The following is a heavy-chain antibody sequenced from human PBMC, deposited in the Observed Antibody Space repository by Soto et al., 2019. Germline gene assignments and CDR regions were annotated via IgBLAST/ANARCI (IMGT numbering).Heavy chain of an antibody. Sequence: EVQLLESGGGLVQPGGSLRLSCVASGFTFSNYAMSWVRQAPGKGLEWVSSIVGQGGSTFYVDSVKGRCTISRDNTRNTLYLEMSSLRAEDTAVYYCAKRAVAGLYYFEYWGRGTLVTVSS. CDR3: AKRAVAGLYYFEY. J-gene: IGHJ4*02. V-gene: IGHV3-23*01. D-gene: IGHD6-19*01. CDR2: IVGQGGST. CDR1: GFTFSNYA.